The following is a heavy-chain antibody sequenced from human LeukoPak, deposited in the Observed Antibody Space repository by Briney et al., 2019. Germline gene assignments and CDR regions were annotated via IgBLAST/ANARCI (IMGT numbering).Heavy chain of an antibody. J-gene: IGHJ4*02. CDR3: ARLRKGYCTNGVCYYTFFDY. V-gene: IGHV3-7*01. CDR1: GFTFSSYW. CDR2: IKQDGSEK. D-gene: IGHD2-8*01. Sequence: GSLRLSCAASGFTFSSYWMSWVRQAPGKGLEWVANIKQDGSEKYYVDSVKGRFTISGDNAKNSLYLQMNSLRAEDTAVYYCARLRKGYCTNGVCYYTFFDYWGQGTLVTVSS.